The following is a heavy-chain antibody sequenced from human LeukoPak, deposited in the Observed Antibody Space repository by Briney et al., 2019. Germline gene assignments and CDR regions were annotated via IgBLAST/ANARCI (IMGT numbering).Heavy chain of an antibody. J-gene: IGHJ4*02. CDR1: GFTFGDYA. CDR2: IRSNAYGGTT. V-gene: IGHV3-49*03. CDR3: TRVRRYVLMVYAIKGFDY. Sequence: PGGSLRLSCTASGFTFGDYAMSWFRQAPGKGLEWVGFIRSNAYGGTTEYAASVKGRFTISRDDSKSIAYLQMNSLKTEDTAVYYCTRVRRYVLMVYAIKGFDYWGQGTLVTVSS. D-gene: IGHD2-8*01.